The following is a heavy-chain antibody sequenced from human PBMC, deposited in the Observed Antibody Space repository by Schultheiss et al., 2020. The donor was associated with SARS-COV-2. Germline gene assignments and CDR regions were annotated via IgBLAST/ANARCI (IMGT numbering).Heavy chain of an antibody. J-gene: IGHJ5*02. Sequence: SETLSLTCAVSGYSISSGYYWGWFRQPPGKGLEWLGSMFHSGNTYYNPSLKSRVTISVDTSKNQFSLKLSSVTAADTAVYYCRPESTENWFDPWGQGTLVTVSS. V-gene: IGHV4-38-2*01. CDR1: GYSISSGYY. CDR2: MFHSGNT. D-gene: IGHD2-2*01. CDR3: RPESTENWFDP.